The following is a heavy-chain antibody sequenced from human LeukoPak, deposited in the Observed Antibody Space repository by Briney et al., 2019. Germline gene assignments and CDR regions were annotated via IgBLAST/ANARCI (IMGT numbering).Heavy chain of an antibody. CDR1: GGSISSSGYY. CDR2: IFYTGST. J-gene: IGHJ4*02. CDR3: AVLGPSPFVAGPFDY. Sequence: PSETLSLTCTVSGGSISSSGYYWGWIRQPPGKGLEWIGSIFYTGSTYYNPSLKSRVTISVDTSKNQFSLKLSSVTAADTAVYYCAVLGPSPFVAGPFDYWGQGTLVTVSS. V-gene: IGHV4-39*07. D-gene: IGHD6-19*01.